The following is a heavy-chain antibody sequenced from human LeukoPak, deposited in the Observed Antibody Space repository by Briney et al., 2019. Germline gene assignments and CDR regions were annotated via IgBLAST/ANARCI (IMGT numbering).Heavy chain of an antibody. Sequence: GGSLRLSCAASGFTFSSYAMSWVRQVPGKGLEWVAFIRYDGSDKYYTDSVKGRFTISRDNSKNTLYLQMNSLRAEDTAVYYCAKVTWYTRHFDYWGQGTLVTVSS. CDR2: IRYDGSDK. CDR3: AKVTWYTRHFDY. J-gene: IGHJ4*02. D-gene: IGHD1-14*01. V-gene: IGHV3-30*02. CDR1: GFTFSSYA.